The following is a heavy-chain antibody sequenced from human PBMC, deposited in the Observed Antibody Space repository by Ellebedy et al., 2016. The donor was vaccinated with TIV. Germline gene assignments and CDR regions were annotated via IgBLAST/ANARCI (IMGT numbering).Heavy chain of an antibody. CDR3: ASGSMVRGVIDYYYGMDV. D-gene: IGHD3-10*01. CDR2: ISAKNGNT. Sequence: AASVKVSCKASGYTFTSYGISWVRQAPGQGLEWMGWISAKNGNTNYAQKLQGRVTMTTDTTTSIAYMELRSLRSDDTAVYYWASGSMVRGVIDYYYGMDVWGQGTTVTVSS. J-gene: IGHJ6*02. CDR1: GYTFTSYG. V-gene: IGHV1-18*01.